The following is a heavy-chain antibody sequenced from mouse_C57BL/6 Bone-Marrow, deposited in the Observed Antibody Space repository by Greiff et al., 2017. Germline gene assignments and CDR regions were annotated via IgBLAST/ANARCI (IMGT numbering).Heavy chain of an antibody. J-gene: IGHJ2*01. D-gene: IGHD2-3*01. CDR1: GFNIKNTY. CDR3: ARAHFYDGYYGYFDY. V-gene: IGHV14-3*01. Sequence: VQLQQSVAELVRPGASVKLSCTASGFNIKNTYMHWVKQRPGQGLEWIGRIDPANGNTKYAPKFQGKATITADTSSNTAYLQLSSLTSEDTAIYYCARAHFYDGYYGYFDYWGQGTTLTVSS. CDR2: IDPANGNT.